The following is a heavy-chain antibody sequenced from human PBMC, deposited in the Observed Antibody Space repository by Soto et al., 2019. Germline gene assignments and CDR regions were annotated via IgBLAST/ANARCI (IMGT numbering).Heavy chain of an antibody. J-gene: IGHJ4*02. D-gene: IGHD3-9*01. V-gene: IGHV3-23*01. Sequence: PGGSLRLSCAASGFTFSSYAMSWVRQAPGKGLEWVSAISGSGGSTYYADSVKGRFTISRDNSKNTLYLQMNSLRVEDTAVYYCALLTGYHDPIDYWGQGTLVTVSS. CDR3: ALLTGYHDPIDY. CDR1: GFTFSSYA. CDR2: ISGSGGST.